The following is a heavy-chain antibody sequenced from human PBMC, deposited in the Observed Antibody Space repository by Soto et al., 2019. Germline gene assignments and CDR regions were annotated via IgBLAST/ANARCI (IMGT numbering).Heavy chain of an antibody. J-gene: IGHJ4*02. CDR3: TSWLMAGGPNDLDY. CDR2: IRSKANSFAT. CDR1: GFTFSGSA. Sequence: PGGSLRLSCAASGFTFSGSAMHWVRQASGKGLEWVGRIRSKANSFATAYAASVKGRFTISRDDSKNTAYLQMNSLKTEDTAVYYCTSWLMAGGPNDLDYWGQGTLVTVSS. D-gene: IGHD6-19*01. V-gene: IGHV3-73*01.